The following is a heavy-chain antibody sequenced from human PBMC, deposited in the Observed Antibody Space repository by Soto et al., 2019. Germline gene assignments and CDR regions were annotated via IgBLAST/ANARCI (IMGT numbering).Heavy chain of an antibody. CDR1: GGSISSYY. Sequence: KTSETLSLTCTVSGGSISSYYWSWIRQPPGKGLEWIGYIYYSGSTNYNPSLKSRVTISVDTSKNQFSLKLSSVTAADTAVYYCARVSRIFGLPGKWFDPCGQGTLVTVSS. D-gene: IGHD3-3*01. CDR3: ARVSRIFGLPGKWFDP. J-gene: IGHJ5*02. V-gene: IGHV4-59*01. CDR2: IYYSGST.